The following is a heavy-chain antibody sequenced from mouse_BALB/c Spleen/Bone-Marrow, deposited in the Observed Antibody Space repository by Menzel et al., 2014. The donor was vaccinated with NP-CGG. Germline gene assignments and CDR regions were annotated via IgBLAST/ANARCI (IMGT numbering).Heavy chain of an antibody. CDR2: IWPGGST. D-gene: IGHD2-4*01. Sequence: QVQLQQSGPGLEESSQSLSISCTVSGFSLISYGVHWIHQRPGKGLEWLGVIWPGGSTNYNSALMSRLSISKDNSKSQVFLKMNSLQSDDTAMYYCARDLYYDYDVGAMDYWCQGTSVTVSS. J-gene: IGHJ4*01. CDR1: GFSLISYG. CDR3: ARDLYYDYDVGAMDY. V-gene: IGHV2-9*02.